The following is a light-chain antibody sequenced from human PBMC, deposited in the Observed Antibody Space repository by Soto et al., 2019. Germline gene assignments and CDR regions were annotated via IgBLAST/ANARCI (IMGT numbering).Light chain of an antibody. CDR2: GNT. V-gene: IGLV1-40*01. Sequence: QSVLTQPPSVSGAPGQMVTISCTGSSSNIGAGYDVHWYQQFPGTTPKFLIYGNTNRPSGVPDRFSASKSGTSASLDITGLQAEDEAEYFCQSYDSSLTVVFGGGTK. CDR1: SSNIGAGYD. CDR3: QSYDSSLTVV. J-gene: IGLJ2*01.